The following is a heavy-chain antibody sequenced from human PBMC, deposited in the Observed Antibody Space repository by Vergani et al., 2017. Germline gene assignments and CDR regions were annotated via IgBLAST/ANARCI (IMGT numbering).Heavy chain of an antibody. V-gene: IGHV1-69*02. CDR2: IIPILGIA. CDR3: ASLKATTSQNFDY. Sequence: QVQLVQSGAEVKKPGSSVKVSCKASGGTFSSYTISWVRQAPGQGLEWMGRIIPILGIANYAQKFQGRVTINADKSTSTAYMELSSLRSEDTAVYYCASLKATTSQNFDYWGQGTLVTVSS. D-gene: IGHD5-12*01. CDR1: GGTFSSYT. J-gene: IGHJ4*02.